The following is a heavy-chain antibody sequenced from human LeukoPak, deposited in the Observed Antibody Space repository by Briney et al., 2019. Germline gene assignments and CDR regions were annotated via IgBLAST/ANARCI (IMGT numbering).Heavy chain of an antibody. Sequence: GGSLRLSCAASGFTFSSYAMSWVRQAPGKGLEWVSAISGSGGSTYYAGSVKGRFTISRDNSKNTLYLQMNSLRAEDTAVYYCAKDAGYRPSLYYFDYWGQGTLVTVSS. CDR1: GFTFSSYA. J-gene: IGHJ4*02. CDR2: ISGSGGST. V-gene: IGHV3-23*01. CDR3: AKDAGYRPSLYYFDY. D-gene: IGHD6-13*01.